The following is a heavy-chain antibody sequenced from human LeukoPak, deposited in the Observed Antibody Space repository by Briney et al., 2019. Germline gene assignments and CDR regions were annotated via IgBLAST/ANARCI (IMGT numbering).Heavy chain of an antibody. D-gene: IGHD3-9*01. CDR3: ARSHDYDILTGYYYDY. Sequence: SETLSLTCTVSGGSISSYYWSWIRQPPGKGLEWIGYIYYSGSTNYNPSLKSRVTISVDTSKNQFSLKLSSATAADTAVYYCARSHDYDILTGYYYDYWGQGTLVTVSS. J-gene: IGHJ4*02. CDR2: IYYSGST. V-gene: IGHV4-59*01. CDR1: GGSISSYY.